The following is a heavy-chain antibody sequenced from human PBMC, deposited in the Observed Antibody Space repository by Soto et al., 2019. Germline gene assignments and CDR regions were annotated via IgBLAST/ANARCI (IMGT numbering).Heavy chain of an antibody. Sequence: PGGSLRLSCEVSGFTFDDYAMHWVRQGPGKGLEWVSGISWNSGSIDYADSVKGRFTISRDNAKNSLYLQMNSLRAEDTALYYCAKDITGNINYYMDVWGKGTTVTVSS. CDR3: AKDITGNINYYMDV. CDR1: GFTFDDYA. D-gene: IGHD1-20*01. CDR2: ISWNSGSI. J-gene: IGHJ6*03. V-gene: IGHV3-9*01.